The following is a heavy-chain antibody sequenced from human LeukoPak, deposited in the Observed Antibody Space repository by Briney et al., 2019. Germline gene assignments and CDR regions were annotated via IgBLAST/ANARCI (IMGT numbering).Heavy chain of an antibody. J-gene: IGHJ5*02. CDR1: GFTFSSYG. Sequence: GGSLRLSCAASGFTFSSYGMHWVRQAPGKGLEWVGFIRSKAYGGTTEYAASVKGRFTISRDDSKSIAYLQMNSLKTEDTAVYYCTRDSRYSYGLYWFDPWGQGTLVTVSS. V-gene: IGHV3-49*04. CDR3: TRDSRYSYGLYWFDP. CDR2: IRSKAYGGTT. D-gene: IGHD5-18*01.